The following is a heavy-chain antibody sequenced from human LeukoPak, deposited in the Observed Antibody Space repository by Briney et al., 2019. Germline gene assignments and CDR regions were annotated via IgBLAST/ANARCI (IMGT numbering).Heavy chain of an antibody. D-gene: IGHD2-2*01. CDR3: AKRRCSSTSCTFDN. Sequence: PGGSLRLSCAASGFTFSSHAMTWVRQAPGKGLEWVSGISGSTSNTYYADSVKGRFTISRDNSKSTLYLQMNSLRVEDTAVYFCAKRRCSSTSCTFDNWGQGTLVTVSS. CDR1: GFTFSSHA. V-gene: IGHV3-23*01. J-gene: IGHJ4*02. CDR2: ISGSTSNT.